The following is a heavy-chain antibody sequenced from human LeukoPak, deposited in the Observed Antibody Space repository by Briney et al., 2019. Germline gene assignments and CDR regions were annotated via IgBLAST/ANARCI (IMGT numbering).Heavy chain of an antibody. D-gene: IGHD2-15*01. Sequence: SETLSLTCTVSGGSISSGGYYWGWIRQPPGKGLEWIGTMYDSGSTYYNPSLKSRVTMSVDTSKNQFSLKLSSVTAADTAVYYCARAPCSGGSCQYWYFDLWGRGTLVTVSS. CDR2: MYDSGST. CDR1: GGSISSGGYY. CDR3: ARAPCSGGSCQYWYFDL. J-gene: IGHJ2*01. V-gene: IGHV4-39*01.